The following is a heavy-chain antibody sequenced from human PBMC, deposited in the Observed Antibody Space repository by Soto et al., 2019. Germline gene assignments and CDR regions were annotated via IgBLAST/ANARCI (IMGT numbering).Heavy chain of an antibody. D-gene: IGHD2-8*01. J-gene: IGHJ4*02. Sequence: EVQLLDSGGGLVQPGGSLRLSCAASGFTFSSYAMSWVRQGPGKGLEWVSAIGASGGNTYYADSVKGRFTISRDNSKNTLYLQMSSLRADDAAVYYCAKMKGQLMLYAIPDYWGQGTLVTVSS. CDR3: AKMKGQLMLYAIPDY. CDR1: GFTFSSYA. CDR2: IGASGGNT. V-gene: IGHV3-23*01.